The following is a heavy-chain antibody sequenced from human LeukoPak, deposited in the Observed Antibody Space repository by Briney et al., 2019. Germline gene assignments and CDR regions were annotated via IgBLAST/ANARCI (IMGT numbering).Heavy chain of an antibody. CDR1: GYTFTSCY. Sequence: ASVTVSCKASGYTFTSCYMHWVRQAPGQGLEWMGIINPSGGSTSYAQKFQGRVTMTRDTSTSTVYMELSSLRSEDTAVYYCASNVFYCSGGSCYSFPDKNDAFDIWGQGTMVTVSS. CDR2: INPSGGST. D-gene: IGHD2-15*01. CDR3: ASNVFYCSGGSCYSFPDKNDAFDI. J-gene: IGHJ3*02. V-gene: IGHV1-46*01.